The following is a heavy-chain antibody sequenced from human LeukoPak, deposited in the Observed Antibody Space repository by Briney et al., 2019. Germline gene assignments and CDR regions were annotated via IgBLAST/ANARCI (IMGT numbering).Heavy chain of an antibody. V-gene: IGHV3-21*01. Sequence: PGGSLRLSCAASGFTFSSYNMNWVRQAPGKGLEWVSSISSGSSYISYADSMKDRFTISRDNAKNSLYLQMNSLRAEDTAVYYRARDPGGGRYFDWLYYFDYWGQGTLVTVSS. CDR2: ISSGSSYI. D-gene: IGHD3-9*01. J-gene: IGHJ4*02. CDR3: ARDPGGGRYFDWLYYFDY. CDR1: GFTFSSYN.